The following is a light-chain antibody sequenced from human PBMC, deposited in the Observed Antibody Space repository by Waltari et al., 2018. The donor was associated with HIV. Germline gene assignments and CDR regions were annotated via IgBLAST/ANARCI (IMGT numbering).Light chain of an antibody. CDR3: QQSYTTPRT. J-gene: IGKJ1*01. V-gene: IGKV1-39*01. CDR2: AAS. Sequence: IQMTQSPSSLSASVGDRVTITCRASQNIDTYLNWYQQKPWKAPKLLIYAASSLQSGVSSRFSGSGPGTGFTLTITDLQPEDFGTYYCQQSYTTPRTFGQGTKVEI. CDR1: QNIDTY.